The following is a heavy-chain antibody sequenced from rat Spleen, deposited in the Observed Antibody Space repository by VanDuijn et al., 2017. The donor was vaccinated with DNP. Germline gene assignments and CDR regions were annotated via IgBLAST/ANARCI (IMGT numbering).Heavy chain of an antibody. J-gene: IGHJ2*01. CDR2: ISYSGST. D-gene: IGHD3-1*01. V-gene: IGHV3-1*01. Sequence: VQLQESGPGLVKPSQSLSLTCSVTVYSITSNYWGWIRKFPGSKMEWMGYISYSGSTNYNPSLKSRISITRDTSKNQFFLQLNSVTTDDTATYYCARFGPDLDYWGQGVMVTVSS. CDR3: ARFGPDLDY. CDR1: VYSITSNY.